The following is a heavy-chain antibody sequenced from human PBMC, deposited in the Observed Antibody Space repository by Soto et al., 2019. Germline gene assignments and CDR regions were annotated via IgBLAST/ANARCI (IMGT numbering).Heavy chain of an antibody. CDR2: SSHSGST. V-gene: IGHV4-34*01. D-gene: IGHD3-10*01. CDR1: GGSFSTYY. Sequence: QVQLQQWGAGLLKPSETLSLTCAVYGGSFSTYYWSWIRQTPGKGLEWIGESSHSGSTNYNPSLKSRVTISVDSSKNQFYLNLSSVTAADTAVYYCARGLRASYGVRLSYSYYGMDVWGQGTTVTVSS. CDR3: ARGLRASYGVRLSYSYYGMDV. J-gene: IGHJ6*02.